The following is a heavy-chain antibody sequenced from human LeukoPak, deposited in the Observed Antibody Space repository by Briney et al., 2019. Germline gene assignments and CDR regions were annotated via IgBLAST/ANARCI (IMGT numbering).Heavy chain of an antibody. D-gene: IGHD2-2*01. CDR1: GGSVSSCGYY. CDR2: IYHSGSA. Sequence: PSETLSLTCTVSGGSVSSCGYYWSWIPQPPGQGLERIGYIYHSGSAYYNPSLKSRVTISVDRPKNQFSLKLSSVTAADTAVYYCASSYCSSTSCHRGGYYYMDVWGKGTTVTVSS. CDR3: ASSYCSSTSCHRGGYYYMDV. V-gene: IGHV4-30-2*01. J-gene: IGHJ6*03.